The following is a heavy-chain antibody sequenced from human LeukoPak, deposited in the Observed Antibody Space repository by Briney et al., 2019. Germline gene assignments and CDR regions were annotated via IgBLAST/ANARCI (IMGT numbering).Heavy chain of an antibody. J-gene: IGHJ4*02. CDR2: IKSKSAGGTT. CDR3: VTPPD. CDR1: GITISDAW. Sequence: PGGSLRLSCEASGITISDAWMSWVRQAPGKGLEWVGRIKSKSAGGTTDHAAPVKGRFTISRDDSTNTLYLQMNSLTIEDTAVYYCVTPPDWGQGTLVTVSS. D-gene: IGHD5-18*01. V-gene: IGHV3-15*01.